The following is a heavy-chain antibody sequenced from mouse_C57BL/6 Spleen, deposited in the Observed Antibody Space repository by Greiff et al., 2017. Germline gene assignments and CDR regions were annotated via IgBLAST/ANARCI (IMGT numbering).Heavy chain of an antibody. CDR2: INPSTGGT. CDR1: GYSFTGYY. J-gene: IGHJ1*03. CDR3: AQKGNGNYGYFDV. D-gene: IGHD2-1*01. Sequence: EVQLQQSGPELVQPGASVKISCKASGYSFTGYYMNWVKQSPEKSLEWIGEINPSTGGTTYNQKFKAKATLTVDKSSSTAYMQLKSLTSEDSAVYYCAQKGNGNYGYFDVWGTGTTVTVSS. V-gene: IGHV1-42*01.